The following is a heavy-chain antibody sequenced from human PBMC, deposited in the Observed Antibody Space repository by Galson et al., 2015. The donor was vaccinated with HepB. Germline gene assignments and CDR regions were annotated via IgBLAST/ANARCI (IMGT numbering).Heavy chain of an antibody. CDR1: GFTFTFSLYG. CDR3: ARGKQLWFWTDY. J-gene: IGHJ4*02. CDR2: ISYDGRNE. D-gene: IGHD5-18*01. Sequence: SLRLSCAASGFTFTFSLYGMHWVRQAPGKGLEWVAVISYDGRNEYYADSVKGRFTVSRDNSKNTLYVQMNSLRTEDTAVYYCARGKQLWFWTDYWGQGTLVTVSS. V-gene: IGHV3-30*03.